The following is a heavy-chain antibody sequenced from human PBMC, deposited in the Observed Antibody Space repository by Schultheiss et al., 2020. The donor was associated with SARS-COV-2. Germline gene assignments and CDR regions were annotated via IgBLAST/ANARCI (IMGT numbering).Heavy chain of an antibody. J-gene: IGHJ6*02. Sequence: ASVKVSCKASGYTFTSYAMHWVRQAPGQRLEWMGWINAGNGNTKYSQKFQGRVTITRDTSASTAYMELSSLRSEDTAVYYCARDWVWEERGGRYSYYYGMXXWGXGTXXXVSS. V-gene: IGHV1-3*01. CDR1: GYTFTSYA. CDR2: INAGNGNT. CDR3: ARDWVWEERGGRYSYYYGMXX. D-gene: IGHD1-26*01.